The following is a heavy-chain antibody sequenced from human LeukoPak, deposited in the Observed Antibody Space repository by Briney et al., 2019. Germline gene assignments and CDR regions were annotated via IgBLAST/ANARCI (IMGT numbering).Heavy chain of an antibody. V-gene: IGHV3-48*01. Sequence: QPGGSLRLSCAASGFTFSSYSMNWVRQAPGKGLEWVSYISSSSTIYYADSVKGRFTISRDNAKNSLYLQMNSLRAEDTAVYYCARGNTRGTMVRTDMDYWGQGTLVTVSS. D-gene: IGHD3-10*01. CDR3: ARGNTRGTMVRTDMDY. J-gene: IGHJ4*02. CDR2: ISSSSTI. CDR1: GFTFSSYS.